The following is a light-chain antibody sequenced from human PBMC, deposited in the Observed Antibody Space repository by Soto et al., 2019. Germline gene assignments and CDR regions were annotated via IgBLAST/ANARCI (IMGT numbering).Light chain of an antibody. V-gene: IGLV1-40*01. CDR3: QXYDSSLSAL. J-gene: IGLJ3*02. Sequence: QSVLTQPPSVSGAPGQRVTISCTGSSSNIGAGYDVHWYQQLPGTAPKLLIYGNSNRPSGVPDRFSGSKSGTSASLAITGXXXXXXXXXXCQXYDSSLSALFGGGTQLTVL. CDR2: GNS. CDR1: SSNIGAGYD.